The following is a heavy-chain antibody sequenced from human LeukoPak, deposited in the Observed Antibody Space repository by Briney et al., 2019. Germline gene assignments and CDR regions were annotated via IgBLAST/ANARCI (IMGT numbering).Heavy chain of an antibody. D-gene: IGHD4-17*01. V-gene: IGHV4-30-4*08. CDR3: AREKYNYGDNDAFDI. CDR2: IYYSGST. Sequence: PSQTLSLTCTVSGGSISSGDYYWSWIRQPPGKGLEWIGYIYYSGSTYYNPSLKSRVTISVDTSKNQFSLKLSSVTAADTAVYYCAREKYNYGDNDAFDIWGQGTMVTVSS. CDR1: GGSISSGDYY. J-gene: IGHJ3*02.